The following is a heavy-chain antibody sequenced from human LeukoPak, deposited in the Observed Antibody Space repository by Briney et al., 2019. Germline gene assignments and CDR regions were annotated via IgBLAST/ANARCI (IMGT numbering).Heavy chain of an antibody. CDR2: ISAYNGNA. J-gene: IGHJ5*02. D-gene: IGHD6-19*01. Sequence: ASVKVSCKASGYTFTSYGISWVRQAPGQGLEWMGWISAYNGNANYAQKLQGRATMTTDTSTSTAYMELRSLRSDDTAVYYCARGSPPLIAVAGAGDWFDPWGQGTLVTVSS. V-gene: IGHV1-18*01. CDR1: GYTFTSYG. CDR3: ARGSPPLIAVAGAGDWFDP.